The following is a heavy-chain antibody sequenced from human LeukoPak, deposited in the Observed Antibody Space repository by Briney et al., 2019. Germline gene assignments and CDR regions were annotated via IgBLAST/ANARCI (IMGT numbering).Heavy chain of an antibody. Sequence: SETLSLTCTVSGYSISSGYYWGWIRQPPGKGLEWIGSIYHSGSTYYNPSLKSRVTISVDTSKNQFSLKLSSVTAADTAVYYCARLTPSLTGYYYYYMDVRGKGTTVTISS. CDR1: GYSISSGYY. V-gene: IGHV4-38-2*02. D-gene: IGHD3-9*01. CDR2: IYHSGST. J-gene: IGHJ6*03. CDR3: ARLTPSLTGYYYYYMDV.